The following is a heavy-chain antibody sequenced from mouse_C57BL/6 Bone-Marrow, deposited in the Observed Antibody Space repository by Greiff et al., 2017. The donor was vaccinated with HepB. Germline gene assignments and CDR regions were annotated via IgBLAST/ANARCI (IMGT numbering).Heavy chain of an antibody. Sequence: QVQLQQPGAELVKPGASVKLSCKASGYTFTSYWMQWVKQRPGQGLEWIGEIDPSDSYTNYNQKFKDKATLTADKSSSTAYMQLSSLTYEDSAVYYCARQLRPYFDYWGQGTTLTVSS. D-gene: IGHD3-2*02. CDR1: GYTFTSYW. CDR2: IDPSDSYT. J-gene: IGHJ2*01. CDR3: ARQLRPYFDY. V-gene: IGHV1-50*01.